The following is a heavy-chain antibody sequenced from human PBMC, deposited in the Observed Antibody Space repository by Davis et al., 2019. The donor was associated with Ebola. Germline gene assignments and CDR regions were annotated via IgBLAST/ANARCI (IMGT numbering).Heavy chain of an antibody. Sequence: GESLKISCAASGFTFSNYAMTWFRQAPGEGLEWVSSICGSTGSTYYADSVKGRFTISRDNSKDTLYLQMNSLRADDTAVYYCAKAGYYFDSSGYFDYWGQGTLVTVSS. V-gene: IGHV3-23*01. CDR2: ICGSTGST. CDR3: AKAGYYFDSSGYFDY. D-gene: IGHD3-22*01. J-gene: IGHJ4*02. CDR1: GFTFSNYA.